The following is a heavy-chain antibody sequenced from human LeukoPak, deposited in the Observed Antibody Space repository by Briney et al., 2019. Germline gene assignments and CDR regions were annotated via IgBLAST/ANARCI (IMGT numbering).Heavy chain of an antibody. Sequence: GGSLRLFCAASGFTFSSYAMSWVRQAPGKGLEWVSAISGSGGSTYYADSVKGRFTISRDNSKNTLYLQMNSLRAEDTAVYYCAKDPGYCSGGSCFIYFDYWGQGTLVTVSS. CDR2: ISGSGGST. D-gene: IGHD2-15*01. CDR1: GFTFSSYA. CDR3: AKDPGYCSGGSCFIYFDY. V-gene: IGHV3-23*01. J-gene: IGHJ4*02.